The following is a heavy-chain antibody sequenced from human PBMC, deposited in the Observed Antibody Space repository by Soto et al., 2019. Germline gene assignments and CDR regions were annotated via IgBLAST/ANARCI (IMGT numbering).Heavy chain of an antibody. CDR3: ARRMGIMTSHYYYYDMDV. J-gene: IGHJ6*03. V-gene: IGHV4-39*01. CDR2: IYYSGST. CDR1: GGSISSSSYY. Sequence: PLQTLPLTCTVSGGSISSSSYYRLWIHQPPGKGLEWIGSIYYSGSTYYNPSLKSRVTISVDTSKNQFSLKLSSVTAADTAVYYCARRMGIMTSHYYYYDMDVWGKGTTVTVPS. D-gene: IGHD3-16*01.